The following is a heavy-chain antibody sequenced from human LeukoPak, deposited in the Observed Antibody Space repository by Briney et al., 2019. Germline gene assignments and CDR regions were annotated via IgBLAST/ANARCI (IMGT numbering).Heavy chain of an antibody. CDR1: GFTFSNYS. V-gene: IGHV3-23*01. CDR2: ISGCDTST. J-gene: IGHJ4*02. Sequence: GGSVRLSCTASGFTFSNYSMTWVRQARGKGLECVSNISGCDTSTYYADSVKGRFTISRDNSKNTLELQMDSLRAEDTAVYYCTKARSASSSSCYNYWGQGILVTVSS. CDR3: TKARSASSSSCYNY. D-gene: IGHD2-2*02.